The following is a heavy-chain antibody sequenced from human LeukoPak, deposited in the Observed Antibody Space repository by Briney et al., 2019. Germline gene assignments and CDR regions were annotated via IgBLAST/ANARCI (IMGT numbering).Heavy chain of an antibody. CDR1: GFTVSSNY. J-gene: IGHJ3*02. D-gene: IGHD5-12*01. CDR2: IYSGGST. V-gene: IGHV3-53*01. CDR3: ARGAVATVGDAFDI. Sequence: GGSLRLSFAASGFTVSSNYMSWVRQAPGKGLEWVSVIYSGGSTYYADSVKGRFTISRDNSKNTLYLQMNSLRAEDTAVYYCARGAVATVGDAFDIWGQGTMVTVSS.